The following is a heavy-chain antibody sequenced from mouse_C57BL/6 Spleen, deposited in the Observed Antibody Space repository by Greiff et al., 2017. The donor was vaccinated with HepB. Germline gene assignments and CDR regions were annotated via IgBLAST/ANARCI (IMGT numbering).Heavy chain of an antibody. J-gene: IGHJ3*01. CDR2: INPNYGTT. Sequence: EVQGVESGPELVKPGASVKISCKASGYSFTDYNMNWVKQSNGKSLEWIGVINPNYGTTSYNQKFKGKATLTVDQSSSTAYMQLNSLTSEDSAVYYCARGGIYYDYSNQAWFAYWGQGTLVTVSA. CDR1: GYSFTDYN. CDR3: ARGGIYYDYSNQAWFAY. D-gene: IGHD2-4*01. V-gene: IGHV1-39*01.